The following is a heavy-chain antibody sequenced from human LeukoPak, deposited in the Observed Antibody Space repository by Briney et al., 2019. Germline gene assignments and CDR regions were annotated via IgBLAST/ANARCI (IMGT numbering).Heavy chain of an antibody. CDR2: IYYSGST. J-gene: IGHJ5*02. Sequence: SENLSLNCTVSGGSISSYYWSWIRQPPGKGLEWIGYIYYSGSTNYNPSLKSRVTISVDTSKNQFSLKLSSVTAADTAVYYCARELYDPNWFDPWGQGTLVTVSS. D-gene: IGHD1-1*01. CDR1: GGSISSYY. V-gene: IGHV4-59*01. CDR3: ARELYDPNWFDP.